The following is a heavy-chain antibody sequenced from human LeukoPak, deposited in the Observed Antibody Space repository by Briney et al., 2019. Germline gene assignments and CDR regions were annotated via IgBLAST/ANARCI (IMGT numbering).Heavy chain of an antibody. J-gene: IGHJ3*02. V-gene: IGHV4-39*07. CDR1: GGSISSTSYY. Sequence: PSETLSLTCVVSGGSISSTSYYWGWIRQPPGEGLDWIGSIYYSGSTYYSPSLKSRVTISVDTSKNQFSLKLSSVTAADTAVYYCARTRDYYSPAFDIWGQGTVVTVSS. CDR3: ARTRDYYSPAFDI. CDR2: IYYSGST. D-gene: IGHD3-3*01.